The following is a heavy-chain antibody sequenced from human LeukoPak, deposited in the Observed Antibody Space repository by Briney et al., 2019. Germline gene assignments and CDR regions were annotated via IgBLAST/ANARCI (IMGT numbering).Heavy chain of an antibody. V-gene: IGHV3-23*01. Sequence: GGSLRLSCAASGFTFSSYAMSWVRQAPGKGLEWASAISGSGGSTYYADSAKGRFTISRDNSKNTLYLQMNSLRAEDTAVYYCAKDSLPVSYDYGDYWGQGTLVTVSS. CDR3: AKDSLPVSYDYGDY. J-gene: IGHJ4*02. CDR1: GFTFSSYA. D-gene: IGHD4-17*01. CDR2: ISGSGGST.